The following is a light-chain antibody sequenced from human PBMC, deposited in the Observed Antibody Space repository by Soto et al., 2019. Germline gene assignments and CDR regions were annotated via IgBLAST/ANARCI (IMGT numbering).Light chain of an antibody. CDR3: QQYGSSPPDT. J-gene: IGKJ4*01. V-gene: IGKV3-20*01. Sequence: EIVLTQSPGTLSLSPGDRATLSCRASESVSSTYLAWYQQKPGQAPRLLIYGASSRASGIPDRFSGSGSGTDFTLTISRLEPEDVAVYYCQQYGSSPPDTFGGGTKVEIK. CDR2: GAS. CDR1: ESVSSTY.